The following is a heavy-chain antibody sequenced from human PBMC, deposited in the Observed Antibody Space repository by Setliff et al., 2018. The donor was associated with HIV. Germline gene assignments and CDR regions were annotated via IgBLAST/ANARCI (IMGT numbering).Heavy chain of an antibody. D-gene: IGHD6-19*01. CDR1: GGTFSSYA. V-gene: IGHV1-69*13. J-gene: IGHJ4*02. CDR3: ANCRGSSGWGFDY. Sequence: SVKVSCKASGGTFSSYAISWVRQAPGQGLEWMVGIIPIFGTANYAQKFQGRVTITADESTSTAYMELSSLRSEDTAVYYCANCRGSSGWGFDYWGQGTLVTVSS. CDR2: IIPIFGTA.